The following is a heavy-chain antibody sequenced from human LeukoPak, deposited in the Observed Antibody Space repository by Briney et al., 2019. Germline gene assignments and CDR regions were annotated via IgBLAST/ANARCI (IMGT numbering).Heavy chain of an antibody. CDR1: GFXFGDYA. D-gene: IGHD4-17*01. Sequence: GGSLRLSCRASGFXFGDYAISWVRQAPGKGLEWVGFIRSKAYGGTTEYAASVKGRFTISRDDSKSIAYLQMNSLKTEDTAVYYCTRDHDDYGDYLDYYYYYGMDVWGQGTTVTVSS. CDR3: TRDHDDYGDYLDYYYYYGMDV. CDR2: IRSKAYGGTT. J-gene: IGHJ6*02. V-gene: IGHV3-49*04.